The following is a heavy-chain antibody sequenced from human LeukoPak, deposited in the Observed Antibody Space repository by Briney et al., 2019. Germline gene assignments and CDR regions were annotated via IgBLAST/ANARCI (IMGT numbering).Heavy chain of an antibody. CDR2: VRYDGTKI. CDR3: SKDRYISGWGWFVS. D-gene: IGHD6-19*01. Sequence: GGSLRLSCAASGFTFSSFGMHWVRQAPGQGLEWVAFVRYDGTKIYYADAVKGRFTISSDNSKSTLYLQMDSLRAEDTAMYYCSKDRYISGWGWFVSWGQGTLVTVSS. V-gene: IGHV3-30*02. J-gene: IGHJ5*01. CDR1: GFTFSSFG.